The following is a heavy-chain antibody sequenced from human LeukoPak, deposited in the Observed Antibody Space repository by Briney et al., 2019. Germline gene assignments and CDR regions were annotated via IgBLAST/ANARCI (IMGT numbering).Heavy chain of an antibody. CDR1: GFTFSDYY. CDR3: ARDPKWLDY. J-gene: IGHJ4*02. Sequence: PGGSLRLSCAASGFTFSDYYMSWIRQAPGKGLEWVANTNQEGSEKYYVDSVKGRFTISKDNAKNALYLQMNSLRAEDTAVYYCARDPKWLDYWGQGTLVTVSS. D-gene: IGHD5-12*01. CDR2: TNQEGSEK. V-gene: IGHV3-7*01.